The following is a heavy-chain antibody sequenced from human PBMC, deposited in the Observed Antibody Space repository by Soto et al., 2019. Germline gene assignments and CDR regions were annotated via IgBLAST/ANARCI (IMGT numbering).Heavy chain of an antibody. D-gene: IGHD3-22*01. CDR3: ASGGYDSSGYPNWFDP. Sequence: PSETLSLTCTVSGGSISSGGYYWSWIRQHPGKGLEWIGYIYYSGSTYYNPSLKSRVTISVDTSKNQFSLKLSSVTAADTAVYYCASGGYDSSGYPNWFDPWGQGTLVTVSS. CDR1: GGSISSGGYY. CDR2: IYYSGST. J-gene: IGHJ5*02. V-gene: IGHV4-31*03.